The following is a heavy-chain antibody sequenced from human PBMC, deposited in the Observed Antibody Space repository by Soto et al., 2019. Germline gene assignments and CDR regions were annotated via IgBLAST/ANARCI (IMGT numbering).Heavy chain of an antibody. CDR3: ATDLGAYGDYDY. J-gene: IGHJ4*02. Sequence: GASVKVSCKVSGYTLTELSMHWVRRAPGKGLEWMGGFDPEDGETIYAQKFQGRVTMTEDTSTDTAYMELSSLRSEDTAVYYCATDLGAYGDYDYWGQGTLVTVSS. D-gene: IGHD4-17*01. CDR1: GYTLTELS. CDR2: FDPEDGET. V-gene: IGHV1-24*01.